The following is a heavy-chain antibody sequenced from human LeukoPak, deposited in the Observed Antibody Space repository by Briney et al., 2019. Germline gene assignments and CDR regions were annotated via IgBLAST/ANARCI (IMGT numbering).Heavy chain of an antibody. D-gene: IGHD3-22*01. V-gene: IGHV3-7*01. Sequence: GGSLRLSCAASGFSFSDYWMTWVRQAPGKGLECVANINTVGNEKYYPDSVKGGFTISRDNAKNSLYLQMNNMRVEHTAIYYCTKDLNHDSSGWGQGTLVTVSS. J-gene: IGHJ4*02. CDR3: TKDLNHDSSG. CDR2: INTVGNEK. CDR1: GFSFSDYW.